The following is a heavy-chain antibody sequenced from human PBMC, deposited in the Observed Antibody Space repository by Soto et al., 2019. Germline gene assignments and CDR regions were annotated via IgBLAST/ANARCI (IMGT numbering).Heavy chain of an antibody. CDR1: GFSLRTRGVA. CDR3: AYRPRGYAYYFDY. Sequence: QITLKESGPTLVKPTQTLTLTCTFSGFSLRTRGVAVGWFRQPPGKALEWLALIYWDEDKWYSPSLKSRLTIADDTSKNQVVLTMTNVDPVDTATYYCAYRPRGYAYYFDYWGQGILVTVSS. CDR2: IYWDEDK. J-gene: IGHJ4*02. V-gene: IGHV2-5*02. D-gene: IGHD5-12*01.